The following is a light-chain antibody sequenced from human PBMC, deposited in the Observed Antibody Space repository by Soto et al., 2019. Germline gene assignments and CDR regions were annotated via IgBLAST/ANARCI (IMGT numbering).Light chain of an antibody. J-gene: IGKJ3*01. CDR2: KAS. V-gene: IGKV1-5*03. CDR1: QTISSW. CDR3: QQRSNWPVT. Sequence: IQMTQSPSTLSGSVGYRVTITCRASQTISSWLAWYQQKQGKAPKLLIYKASTLKSGVPSRFSGSGYGTDFNLTISSLETEDFAVYYCQQRSNWPVTFGPGTKVDIK.